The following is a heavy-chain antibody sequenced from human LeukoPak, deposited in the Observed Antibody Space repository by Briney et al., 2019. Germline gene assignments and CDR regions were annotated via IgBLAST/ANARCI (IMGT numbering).Heavy chain of an antibody. V-gene: IGHV4-34*01. Sequence: SETLSLTCAVYGGSFSGYYWSWIRQPPGKGLEWIGEINHSGSTNYNPSLKSRVTISVDTSKNQFSLKLSSVTAADTAVYYCARGPRTTRTGDRYYYYYMDVWGKGTTVTVSS. CDR2: INHSGST. J-gene: IGHJ6*03. D-gene: IGHD1/OR15-1a*01. CDR1: GGSFSGYY. CDR3: ARGPRTTRTGDRYYYYYMDV.